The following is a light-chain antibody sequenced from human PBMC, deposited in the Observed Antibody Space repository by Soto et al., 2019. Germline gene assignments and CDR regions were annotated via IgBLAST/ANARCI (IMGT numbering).Light chain of an antibody. J-gene: IGKJ1*01. CDR2: GAS. V-gene: IGKV3-20*01. CDR3: QEYGSPRT. CDR1: QSLSSSY. Sequence: EIVLTQSPGTLSLSPGERATLSCRASQSLSSSYLAWYQQKPGQAPRLLIYGASSRATGIPDRFSGSGSGTDFTLTISRLEPEDFAVYYCQEYGSPRTFGLGTKVDI.